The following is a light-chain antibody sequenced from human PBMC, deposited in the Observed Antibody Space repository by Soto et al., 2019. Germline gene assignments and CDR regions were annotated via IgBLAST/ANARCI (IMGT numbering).Light chain of an antibody. V-gene: IGKV1-39*01. J-gene: IGKJ2*03. Sequence: IQMTQSPSSLSASAGDRVTITCRAGQNIDTYLNWYQQKPGKAPKVLIYAASRLQSGVPSRFSGSGSGTSFTLTISSLQPEDFATYYCQQSYSVQYSFGQGTDWRL. CDR3: QQSYSVQYS. CDR2: AAS. CDR1: QNIDTY.